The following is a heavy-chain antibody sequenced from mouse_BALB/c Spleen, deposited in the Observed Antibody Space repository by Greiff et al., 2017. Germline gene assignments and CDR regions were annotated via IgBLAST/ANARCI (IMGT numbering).Heavy chain of an antibody. D-gene: IGHD3-2*01. J-gene: IGHJ4*01. V-gene: IGHV5-12-2*01. CDR3: ARHEKDSSGYNY. Sequence: EVNVVESGGDLVKPGGSLKLSCAASGFTFSSYTMSWVRQTPEKRLEWVAYISNGGGSTYYPDTVKGRFTISRDNAKNTLYLQMSSLKSEDTAMYYCARHEKDSSGYNYWGQGTSVTVSS. CDR2: ISNGGGST. CDR1: GFTFSSYT.